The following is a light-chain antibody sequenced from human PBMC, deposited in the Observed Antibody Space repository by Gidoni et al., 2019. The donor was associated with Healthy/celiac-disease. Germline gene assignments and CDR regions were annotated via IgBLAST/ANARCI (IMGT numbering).Light chain of an antibody. CDR1: SSDVGGYNY. Sequence: QSALTQPASVSGSPGQSPTISCPGTSSDVGGYNYVSWYHQHPGNAPKLMIYDVSNRPPGVSNRFSGSKSGNTASLTISGLQAEDEADYYCSSYTSSSTWVFGGGTKLTVL. J-gene: IGLJ3*02. CDR3: SSYTSSSTWV. V-gene: IGLV2-14*01. CDR2: DVS.